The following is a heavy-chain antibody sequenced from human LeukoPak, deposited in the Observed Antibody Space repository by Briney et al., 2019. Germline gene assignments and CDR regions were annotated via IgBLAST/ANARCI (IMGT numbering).Heavy chain of an antibody. CDR1: GGSFSGYY. Sequence: SETLSLTCAVYGGSFSGYYWSWIRQPPGKGLEWIGEINHSGSTNYNPSLKSRVTISVDTSKNQFSLKLSSVTAADTAVYYCARKRSYYDFCSGYLTTDAFDIWGQGTMVTVSS. V-gene: IGHV4-34*01. CDR3: ARKRSYYDFCSGYLTTDAFDI. D-gene: IGHD3-3*01. J-gene: IGHJ3*02. CDR2: INHSGST.